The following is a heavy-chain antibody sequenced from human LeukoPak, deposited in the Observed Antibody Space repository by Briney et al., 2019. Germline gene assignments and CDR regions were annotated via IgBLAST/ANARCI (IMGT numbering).Heavy chain of an antibody. Sequence: PGGSLRLSCAASGFTFSSYGMHWVRQAPGRGLEWVAVISYDGSNKYYADSVEGRFTISRDNSKNTLYLQMNSLRAEDTAVYYCAKLYSSSSRGGYYWGQGTLDTVSS. V-gene: IGHV3-30*18. CDR3: AKLYSSSSRGGYY. D-gene: IGHD6-13*01. CDR2: ISYDGSNK. J-gene: IGHJ4*02. CDR1: GFTFSSYG.